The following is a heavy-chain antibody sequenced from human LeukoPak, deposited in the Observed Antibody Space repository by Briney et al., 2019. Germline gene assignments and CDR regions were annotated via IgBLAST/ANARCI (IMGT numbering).Heavy chain of an antibody. CDR3: VRVVVPAAHHDAFDI. J-gene: IGHJ3*02. V-gene: IGHV1-2*02. Sequence: ASVKVSCKASGYTFTGYYMHWVRQAPGQGLEWMGWINPNSGGTNYAQKFQGRVTMTRDTSISTAYMELSRLRSDDTAVYYCVRVVVPAAHHDAFDIWGQGTMVTVSS. CDR1: GYTFTGYY. CDR2: INPNSGGT. D-gene: IGHD2-2*01.